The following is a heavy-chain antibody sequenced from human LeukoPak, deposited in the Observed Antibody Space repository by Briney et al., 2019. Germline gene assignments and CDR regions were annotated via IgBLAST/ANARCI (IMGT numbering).Heavy chain of an antibody. J-gene: IGHJ4*02. CDR3: GREQTPFDY. CDR2: IYYSGST. D-gene: IGHD4-23*01. Sequence: SETLSLTCTVSGGSISRSSYYWGWIRQPPGKGLEWIGSIYYSGSTYYNPSLKSRVTISVDTSKNQFSLKLTSVTAADTAVYYCGREQTPFDYWGQGTLVTVSS. V-gene: IGHV4-39*02. CDR1: GGSISRSSYY.